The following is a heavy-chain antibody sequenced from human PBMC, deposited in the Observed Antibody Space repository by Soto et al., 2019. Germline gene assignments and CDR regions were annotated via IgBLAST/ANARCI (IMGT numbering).Heavy chain of an antibody. CDR1: GFSFSSYG. CDR2: ISSDGSNK. D-gene: IGHD6-19*01. CDR3: AKDQYSIGWYILDY. V-gene: IGHV3-30*18. J-gene: IGHJ4*02. Sequence: QMQLVESGGGVVQPGRSLRLSCAASGFSFSSYGMHWVRQAPGKGLEWVAVISSDGSNKYYADSVKGRFTISRDNSKNKLYLQMNSLRADDTAVYYCAKDQYSIGWYILDYWGQGTLVTVSS.